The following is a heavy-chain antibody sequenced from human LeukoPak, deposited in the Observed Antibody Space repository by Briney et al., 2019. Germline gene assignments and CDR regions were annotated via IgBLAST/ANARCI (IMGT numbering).Heavy chain of an antibody. J-gene: IGHJ4*02. Sequence: ASVKVSCKASGYTFTGYYMHWVRQAPGQGLEWMGWINPNSGGTNYAQKFQGRVTMARDTSISTAYMELSRLRSDDTAAYYCARGEYSYGFNFDYWGQGTLVTVSS. CDR1: GYTFTGYY. CDR3: ARGEYSYGFNFDY. D-gene: IGHD5-18*01. CDR2: INPNSGGT. V-gene: IGHV1-2*02.